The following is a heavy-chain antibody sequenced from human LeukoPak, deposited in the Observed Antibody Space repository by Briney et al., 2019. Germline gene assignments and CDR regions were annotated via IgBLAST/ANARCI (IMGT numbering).Heavy chain of an antibody. CDR1: GGSTSSARYY. CDR3: ARHLTRRDYFYYGMDV. J-gene: IGHJ6*02. V-gene: IGHV4-39*01. CDR2: ISYSGTT. Sequence: PSETLSLTCTVSGGSTSSARYYWGWFRQPPGKGPEWIGSISYSGTTYYNPSLRSRVTISADTSENQFSLRLSSVTAADTAVYYCARHLTRRDYFYYGMDVWGQGTPVTVSS.